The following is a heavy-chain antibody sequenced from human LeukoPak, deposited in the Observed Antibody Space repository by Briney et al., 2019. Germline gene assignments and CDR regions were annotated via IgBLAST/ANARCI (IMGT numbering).Heavy chain of an antibody. J-gene: IGHJ3*02. V-gene: IGHV1-69*04. CDR2: IIPILGIA. CDR1: GGTFSSYA. Sequence: GSSVKVSCKASGGTFSSYAISWVRQAPGQGLEWMGRIIPILGIANYAQKFQGRVTITADKSTSTAYMELSGLRSEDTAVYYCARARSAAAKRNGDAFDIWGQGTMVTVSS. D-gene: IGHD2-2*01. CDR3: ARARSAAAKRNGDAFDI.